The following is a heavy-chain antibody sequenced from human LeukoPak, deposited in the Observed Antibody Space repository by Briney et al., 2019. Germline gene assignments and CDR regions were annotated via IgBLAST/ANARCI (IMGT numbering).Heavy chain of an antibody. CDR2: IFYSGST. J-gene: IGHJ4*02. V-gene: IGHV4-39*07. Sequence: EILSLTCTVSSGSISTSNYYWGWVRQPPGKALEWIGNIFYSGSTYYSPSLKSRVTISLDTSRNQFSLKLNSVTAADTAVYYCARGNGYYGEDFAYWGQGTLVTVSS. CDR1: SGSISTSNYY. CDR3: ARGNGYYGEDFAY. D-gene: IGHD3-22*01.